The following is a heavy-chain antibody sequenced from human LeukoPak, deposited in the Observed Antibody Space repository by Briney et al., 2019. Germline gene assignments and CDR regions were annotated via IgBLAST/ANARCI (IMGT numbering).Heavy chain of an antibody. J-gene: IGHJ3*02. D-gene: IGHD3-10*01. CDR3: AKSNGYGLVDI. V-gene: IGHV4-59*04. Sequence: PSETLSLTCTVSGGSISSYYWSWIRQPPGKGLEWIGNIFYSGGTYYSPSLTSRVTISLDTSRNQFSLKLNSVTAADTAVCYCAKSNGYGLVDIWGQGTMVTVSS. CDR1: GGSISSYY. CDR2: IFYSGGT.